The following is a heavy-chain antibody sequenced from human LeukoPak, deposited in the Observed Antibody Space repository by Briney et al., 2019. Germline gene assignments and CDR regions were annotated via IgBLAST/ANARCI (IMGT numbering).Heavy chain of an antibody. CDR1: GGSFSGYY. D-gene: IGHD3-9*01. CDR2: INHSGST. J-gene: IGHJ4*02. Sequence: SGTLSLTCAVYGGSFSGYYWSWIRQPPGKGLEWIGEINHSGSTNYNPSLKSRVTISVDTSKNQFSLKMSSVTAADTAVYYCARALDILTGYPTVDYWGQGTLVTVSS. V-gene: IGHV4-34*01. CDR3: ARALDILTGYPTVDY.